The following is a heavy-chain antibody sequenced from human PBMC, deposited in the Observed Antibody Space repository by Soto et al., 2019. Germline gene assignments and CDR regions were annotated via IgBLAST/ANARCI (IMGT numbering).Heavy chain of an antibody. J-gene: IGHJ6*02. CDR2: IYCSGST. V-gene: IGHV4-59*01. CDR3: ARSYGSGSYGDYYYGMDV. CDR1: GGSISSYY. D-gene: IGHD3-10*01. Sequence: SETLSLTCTVSGGSISSYYWSWIRQPPGKGLEWIGYIYCSGSTNYNPSLKSRVTISVDTSKNQFSLKLSSVTAADTAVYYCARSYGSGSYGDYYYGMDVWGQGTTVTVSS.